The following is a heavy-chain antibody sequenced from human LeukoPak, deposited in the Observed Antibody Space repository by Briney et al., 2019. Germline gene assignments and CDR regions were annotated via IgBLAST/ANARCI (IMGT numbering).Heavy chain of an antibody. CDR3: ARDCYYDSSGYLDPYYYYGMDV. CDR1: GGSISSYY. V-gene: IGHV4-4*07. D-gene: IGHD3-22*01. J-gene: IGHJ6*02. Sequence: PSETLSLTCTVSGGSISSYYWSWTRQPAGKGLEWIGRIYTSGSTNYNPSLKSRVTMSVDTSKNQFSLKLSSVTAADTAVYYCARDCYYDSSGYLDPYYYYGMDVWGQGTTVTVSS. CDR2: IYTSGST.